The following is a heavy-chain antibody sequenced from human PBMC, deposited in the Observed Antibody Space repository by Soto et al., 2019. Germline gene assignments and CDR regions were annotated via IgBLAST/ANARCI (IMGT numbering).Heavy chain of an antibody. V-gene: IGHV3-30-3*01. D-gene: IGHD3-3*01. CDR1: GFTFSSYA. J-gene: IGHJ6*02. CDR2: ISYDGSNK. Sequence: GGSLRLSCAASGFTFSSYAMHWVRQAPGKGLEWVAVISYDGSNKYYADSVKGRFTISRDNSKNTLYLQMNSLRAEDTAVYYCARDYYDFWSGYYTGMTGMDVWGQGTTVTVSS. CDR3: ARDYYDFWSGYYTGMTGMDV.